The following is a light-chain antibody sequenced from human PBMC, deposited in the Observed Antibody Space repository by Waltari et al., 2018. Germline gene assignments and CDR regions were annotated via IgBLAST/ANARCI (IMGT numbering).Light chain of an antibody. CDR3: SSQSSNDVVL. J-gene: IGLJ2*01. CDR2: DVS. V-gene: IGLV2-14*01. Sequence: QSALTQPASVSGSPGQSVTIFCAGTSNDVGVYNSVSWYQEHPGQAPIVIIYDVSDRPSGVSDRFSGSKSGNTASLTISGLQAEDEADYYCSSQSSNDVVLFGGGTKLTVL. CDR1: SNDVGVYNS.